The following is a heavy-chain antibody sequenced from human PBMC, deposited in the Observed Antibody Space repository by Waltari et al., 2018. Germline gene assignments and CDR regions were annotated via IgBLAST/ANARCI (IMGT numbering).Heavy chain of an antibody. Sequence: QVQLQESGPGLVKPSQTLSLTCTVPGGSISSGTYYWRWTRQPAGQGLDWLGRIYTSGSTSYNPSLKSRVTISLDTSKNQFSLKMSFVTAADTAVYYCAREGGSSWYNWFDPWGQGTLVTVSS. D-gene: IGHD6-13*01. V-gene: IGHV4-61*02. CDR2: IYTSGST. CDR3: AREGGSSWYNWFDP. J-gene: IGHJ5*02. CDR1: GGSISSGTYY.